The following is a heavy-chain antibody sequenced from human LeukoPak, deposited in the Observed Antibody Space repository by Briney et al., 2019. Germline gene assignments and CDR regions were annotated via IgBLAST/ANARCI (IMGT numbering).Heavy chain of an antibody. CDR1: GFTFSSYA. J-gene: IGHJ4*02. D-gene: IGHD3-10*01. Sequence: GGSLRLSCAASGFTFSSYAMHWVRQAPGKGLEWVAVISYDGSNKYYADSVKGRFTISRDNSKNTLYLQMNSLRAEDTAVYYCAKEGYYGSGSYPYYFDYWGQGTLVTVSS. CDR3: AKEGYYGSGSYPYYFDY. CDR2: ISYDGSNK. V-gene: IGHV3-30-3*01.